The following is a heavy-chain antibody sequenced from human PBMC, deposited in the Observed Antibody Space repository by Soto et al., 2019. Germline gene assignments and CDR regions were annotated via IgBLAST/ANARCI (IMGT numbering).Heavy chain of an antibody. Sequence: GGSLRLSCAASGFTFSSHGMHWVRQAPGKGLEWVAYIWYDGSNKNFADSVKGRSTISRDDSKNTLYLQMNSLRAEDTAVYYCARDTENGLDYWGQGTLVTAPQ. CDR1: GFTFSSHG. J-gene: IGHJ4*02. V-gene: IGHV3-33*01. CDR2: IWYDGSNK. D-gene: IGHD1-1*01. CDR3: ARDTENGLDY.